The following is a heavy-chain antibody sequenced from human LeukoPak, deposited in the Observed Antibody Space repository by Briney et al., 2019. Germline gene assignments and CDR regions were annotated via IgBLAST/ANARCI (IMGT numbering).Heavy chain of an antibody. CDR3: ARGEFSVLDY. J-gene: IGHJ4*02. CDR2: ILYDGGNA. Sequence: QPGGSLTLSCAASGFTLNSYAMHWLRQAPGQGLEWVAVILYDGGNAHYADSVRGRFTISRDNPKNTLWLQMNSLTPDDTAVYYCARGEFSVLDYWGQGTLVTVSS. CDR1: GFTLNSYA. D-gene: IGHD5/OR15-5a*01. V-gene: IGHV3-30-3*01.